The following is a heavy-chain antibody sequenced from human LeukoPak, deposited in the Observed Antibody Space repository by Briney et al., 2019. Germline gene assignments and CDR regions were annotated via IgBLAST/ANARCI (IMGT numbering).Heavy chain of an antibody. D-gene: IGHD6-13*01. CDR1: GGSISSYY. Sequence: SETLSLTCTVSGGSISSYYWSWIRQPPGKGLEWIGYIYYSGATNYNPSLNSRVTISVDTSRNQFSLKLTSVTAADTAVYYCASSLAAAGPYYFDSWGQGTLVTVSS. CDR2: IYYSGAT. J-gene: IGHJ4*02. V-gene: IGHV4-59*01. CDR3: ASSLAAAGPYYFDS.